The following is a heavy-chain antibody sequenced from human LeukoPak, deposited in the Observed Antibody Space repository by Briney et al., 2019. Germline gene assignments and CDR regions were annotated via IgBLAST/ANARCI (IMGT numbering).Heavy chain of an antibody. CDR3: ARARVSSGWYGFFDY. D-gene: IGHD6-19*01. CDR1: EFTVSSNY. V-gene: IGHV3-53*01. J-gene: IGHJ4*02. CDR2: IYSGGST. Sequence: GGSLRLSCAASEFTVSSNYMSWVRQAPGKGLEWVSVIYSGGSTYYADSVKGRFTISRDNSKNTLYLQMNSLRAEDTAVYYCARARVSSGWYGFFDYWGQGTLVTVSS.